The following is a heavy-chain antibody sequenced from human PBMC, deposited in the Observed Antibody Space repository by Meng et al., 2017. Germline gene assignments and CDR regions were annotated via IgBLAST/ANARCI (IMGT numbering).Heavy chain of an antibody. D-gene: IGHD3-10*01. CDR2: IFDSGTT. CDR1: GGSVSSGGYS. CDR3: ARGYGGLDY. J-gene: IGHJ4*02. Sequence: QLQLQESGSGLVKPSQTLSLTCAVSGGSVSSGGYSWNWIRQPPGKGLEWIGYIFDSGTTYYNPSLESRVTISIDTSKNQFSLKVTSATAADTAVYYCARGYGGLDYWGQGTLVTVSS. V-gene: IGHV4-30-2*01.